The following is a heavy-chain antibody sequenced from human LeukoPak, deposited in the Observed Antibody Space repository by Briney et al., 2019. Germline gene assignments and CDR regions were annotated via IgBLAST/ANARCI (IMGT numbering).Heavy chain of an antibody. CDR2: ISGSGGSA. CDR1: GFTFSSYA. J-gene: IGHJ4*02. D-gene: IGHD3-22*01. CDR3: AKTPNYYDSSGYAIDY. Sequence: RGSLRLSCAASGFTFSSYAMSWVRQAPGKGLEWVSAISGSGGSAYYADSVKGRFTISRDNSKNTLYLQMNSLRAEDTAVYYCAKTPNYYDSSGYAIDYWGQGTLVTVSS. V-gene: IGHV3-23*01.